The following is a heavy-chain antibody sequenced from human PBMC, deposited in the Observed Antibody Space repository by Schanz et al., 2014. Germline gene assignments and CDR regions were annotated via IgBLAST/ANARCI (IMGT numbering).Heavy chain of an antibody. Sequence: QVQLVQSGAEVKKPGSSVKVSCKASGGTFSSYTISWVRQAPGQGLEWMAWINVGNGNMKYSQKFQGRVTITRDTSASTAYMELTSLRSEDTAVYFCARDLTVDSGYVVHYNYSGMDVWGQGTTVTVSS. CDR2: INVGNGNM. J-gene: IGHJ6*02. D-gene: IGHD5-12*01. V-gene: IGHV1-3*01. CDR1: GGTFSSYT. CDR3: ARDLTVDSGYVVHYNYSGMDV.